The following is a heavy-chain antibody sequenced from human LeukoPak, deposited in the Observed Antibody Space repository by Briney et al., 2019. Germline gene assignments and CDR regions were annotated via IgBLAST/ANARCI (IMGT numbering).Heavy chain of an antibody. CDR1: GFTFSGYS. CDR2: ISSSSSYI. J-gene: IGHJ4*02. V-gene: IGHV3-21*01. D-gene: IGHD6-6*01. Sequence: GGSLRLSCAASGFTFSGYSMNWVRQAPGKGLEWVSSISSSSSYIYYADSVKGRFTISRDNAKNSLYLQMNSLRAEDTAVYYCARVGYSSSSAFDYWGQGTLVTVSS. CDR3: ARVGYSSSSAFDY.